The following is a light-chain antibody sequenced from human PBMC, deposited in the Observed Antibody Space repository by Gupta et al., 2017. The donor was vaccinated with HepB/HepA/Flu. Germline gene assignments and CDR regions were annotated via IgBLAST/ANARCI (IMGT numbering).Light chain of an antibody. CDR3: QQDGSSCT. CDR1: QSVSSTY. CDR2: GAS. J-gene: IGKJ2*02. Sequence: EILLTQSPGTLSLSPGERATLSCRASQSVSSTYLAWYQQKPGQAPRLLIYGASNRATGIPDRFSGSGSGTDFTLTISRLEPEDFAVYYCQQDGSSCTFGQGTKLEIK. V-gene: IGKV3-20*01.